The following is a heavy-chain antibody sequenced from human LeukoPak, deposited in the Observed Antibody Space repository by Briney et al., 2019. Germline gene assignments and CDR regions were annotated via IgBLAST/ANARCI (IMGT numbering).Heavy chain of an antibody. CDR2: IYYSGST. CDR3: ARGPDSSSSNWFDP. D-gene: IGHD6-6*01. Sequence: PSETLSRTCTVSGGSISSGGYYWSWIRQHPGKGLEGIGYIYYSGSTYYNPSLKSRVTISVDTSKNQFPLKLSSVTAADTAVYYCARGPDSSSSNWFDPWGQGTLVTVSS. CDR1: GGSISSGGYY. J-gene: IGHJ5*02. V-gene: IGHV4-31*03.